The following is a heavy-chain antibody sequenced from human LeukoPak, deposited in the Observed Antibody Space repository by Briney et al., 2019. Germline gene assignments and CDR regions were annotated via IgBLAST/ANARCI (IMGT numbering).Heavy chain of an antibody. V-gene: IGHV3-23*01. CDR1: GFTLSSFA. CDR3: AKNKGQLVPNYCMNV. J-gene: IGHJ6*03. CDR2: LSSSGVRT. D-gene: IGHD6-13*01. Sequence: PGGSLGLSCTASGFTLSSFAMSWVRQAPGKGLELVSTLSSSGVRTYYADSVKGRFTISRDNSLNTVFLQMNSLRGEDTAIYYCAKNKGQLVPNYCMNVWGKGTTVTVSS.